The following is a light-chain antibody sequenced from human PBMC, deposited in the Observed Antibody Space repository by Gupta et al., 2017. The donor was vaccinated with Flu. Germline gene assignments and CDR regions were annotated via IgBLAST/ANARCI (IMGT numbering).Light chain of an antibody. Sequence: PSAVPVSLVKMATLTCWASHNTTNSLPWYQHKPGQAPRLLIYGASTRATGIPARFSGSGSGTEFTLTISSLQSEDVAIYYCQQYYNGPRTSGQGTKVEIK. V-gene: IGKV3-15*01. J-gene: IGKJ1*01. CDR2: GAS. CDR3: QQYYNGPRT. CDR1: HNTTNS.